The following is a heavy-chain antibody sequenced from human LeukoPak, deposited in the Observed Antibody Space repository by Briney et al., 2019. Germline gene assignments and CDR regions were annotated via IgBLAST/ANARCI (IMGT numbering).Heavy chain of an antibody. CDR3: TTDLLCGCTNGPFDY. CDR2: IKSKTDGGTT. J-gene: IGHJ4*02. V-gene: IGHV3-15*01. Sequence: GGSLRLSCAASGFTFSNAWMSWVRQAPGKGLEWVGRIKSKTDGGTTDYAAPVKGRFTVSRDDSRNTLYLQMNSLKTEDTAVYYCTTDLLCGCTNGPFDYWGQGTLVTVSS. CDR1: GFTFSNAW. D-gene: IGHD2-8*01.